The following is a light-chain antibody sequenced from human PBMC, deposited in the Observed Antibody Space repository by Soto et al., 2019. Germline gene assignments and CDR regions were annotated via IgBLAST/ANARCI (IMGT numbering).Light chain of an antibody. J-gene: IGKJ2*03. Sequence: EIVLTQSPGTLSLSPGEGATLSCRASQSVSSTYLAWYQHKPGQAPRLLIYGASNRATGIPDRFSGSGSGTDFTLTISRLEPADFPVDYCQQFGRPPRYSFGPGTRLEIK. CDR2: GAS. V-gene: IGKV3-20*01. CDR1: QSVSSTY. CDR3: QQFGRPPRYS.